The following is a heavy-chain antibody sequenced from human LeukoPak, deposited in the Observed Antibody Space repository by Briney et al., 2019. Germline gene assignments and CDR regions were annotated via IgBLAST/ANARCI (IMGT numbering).Heavy chain of an antibody. D-gene: IGHD1-26*01. J-gene: IGHJ4*02. CDR2: IYYSGST. CDR3: ARGGSYYDY. CDR1: GGSISGYY. V-gene: IGHV4-59*01. Sequence: PSETLSLTCTVSGGSISGYYWSWIRQPPGKGLEWIGYIYYSGSTNYSPSLKSRVTMSVDTPKNQFSLKLHSVTAADTAVYYCARGGSYYDYWGQGTLVTVSS.